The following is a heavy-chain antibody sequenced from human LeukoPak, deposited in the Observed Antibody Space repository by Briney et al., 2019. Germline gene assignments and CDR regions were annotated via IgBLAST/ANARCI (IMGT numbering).Heavy chain of an antibody. CDR3: AGYGGFSK. CDR2: IYNTGTT. Sequence: GGSLRLSCAVSGFTVSGNHVTWVRQAPGRGLAWVSTIYNTGTTNYADSVKGRFTISRDNSKNTVYLQMNSLRAEDMAIYYCAGYGGFSKWGQGTHVTVSS. D-gene: IGHD4-23*01. CDR1: GFTVSGNH. V-gene: IGHV3-53*01. J-gene: IGHJ4*02.